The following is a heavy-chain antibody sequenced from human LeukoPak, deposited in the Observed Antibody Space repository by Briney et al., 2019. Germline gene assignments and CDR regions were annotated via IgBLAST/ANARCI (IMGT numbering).Heavy chain of an antibody. V-gene: IGHV3-74*01. CDR3: VSFYETY. Sequence: PGGSLRLSCAASGNYWMHWVRQAPGKGLVWVSHINSDGSWTGYADSVKGRFTISKDNAKNTVYLQMNNLSAEDTAVYYCVSFYETYWGRGTLVTVSS. J-gene: IGHJ4*02. CDR2: INSDGSWT. CDR1: GNYW. D-gene: IGHD2-2*01.